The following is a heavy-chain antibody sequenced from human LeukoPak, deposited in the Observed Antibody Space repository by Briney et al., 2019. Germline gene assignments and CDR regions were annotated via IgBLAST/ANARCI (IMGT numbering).Heavy chain of an antibody. J-gene: IGHJ4*02. Sequence: GGSLRLSCAASGFTFDDYGMSWVRQAPGKGLEWVSGINWNGGSTGYADSVKGRFTISRDNAKNSLYLQMNSLRAEDTALYYCARDGLTCYYGSGILDYWGQGTLVAVSS. CDR3: ARDGLTCYYGSGILDY. V-gene: IGHV3-20*04. CDR1: GFTFDDYG. D-gene: IGHD3-10*01. CDR2: INWNGGST.